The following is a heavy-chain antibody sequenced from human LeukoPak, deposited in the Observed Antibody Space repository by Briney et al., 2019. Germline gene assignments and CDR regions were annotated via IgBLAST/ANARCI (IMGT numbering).Heavy chain of an antibody. D-gene: IGHD3-22*01. CDR3: ARSSGYYDSSGYPCLFDY. J-gene: IGHJ4*02. CDR1: GGSISSGGYY. CDR2: IYYSGST. V-gene: IGHV4-31*03. Sequence: SETLSLTCTVSGGSISSGGYYWSWIRQHPGKGLERIGYIYYSGSTYYNPSLKSRVTISVDTSKNQFSLKLSSVTAADTAVYYCARSSGYYDSSGYPCLFDYWGQGTLVTVSS.